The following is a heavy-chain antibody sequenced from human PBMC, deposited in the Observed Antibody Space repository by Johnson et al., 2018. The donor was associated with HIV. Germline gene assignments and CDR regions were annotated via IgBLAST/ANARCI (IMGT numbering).Heavy chain of an antibody. Sequence: QVQLVESGGGVVQPGRSLRLSCAASGFTFSDHYMSWIRQAPGKGLEWVSYISSSSSSIYYADSVKGRFTISRDNAENSLYLQMNSLRAEDTAVYYCARDPRLGELKIDRRGYAFDIWGQGTMVTVSS. CDR2: ISSSSSSI. D-gene: IGHD3-16*01. J-gene: IGHJ3*02. CDR1: GFTFSDHY. V-gene: IGHV3-11*04. CDR3: ARDPRLGELKIDRRGYAFDI.